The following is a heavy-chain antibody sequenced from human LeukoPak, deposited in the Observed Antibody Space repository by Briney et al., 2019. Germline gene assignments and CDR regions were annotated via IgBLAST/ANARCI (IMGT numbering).Heavy chain of an antibody. V-gene: IGHV3-9*01. Sequence: GGSLRLSCAASGFTFDDYAMHWVRQAPGKGLEWVSGISWNSGSIVYADSVKGRFTISRDNAKNSLYLQMNSLRAEDTALYYCAKTPDYGDDYYFDYWGQGTLVTVSS. CDR1: GFTFDDYA. CDR3: AKTPDYGDDYYFDY. D-gene: IGHD4-17*01. CDR2: ISWNSGSI. J-gene: IGHJ4*02.